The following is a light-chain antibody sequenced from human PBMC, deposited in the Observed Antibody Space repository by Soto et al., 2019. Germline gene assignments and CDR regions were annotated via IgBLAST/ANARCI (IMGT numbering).Light chain of an antibody. Sequence: DIQMTQSPSSLSASVGDRVTITCRASQNIHSYLNWYQHKPGKAPKLLIYGASSLQSGVPSRFSGSGSGTDFTLTISGLQREDFASYYCQQSYSTPFAFGPGTKVDIK. J-gene: IGKJ3*01. CDR1: QNIHSY. V-gene: IGKV1-39*01. CDR3: QQSYSTPFA. CDR2: GAS.